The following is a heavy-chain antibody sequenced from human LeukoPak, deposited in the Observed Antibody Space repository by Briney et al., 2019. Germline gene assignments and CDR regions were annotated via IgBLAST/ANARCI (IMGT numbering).Heavy chain of an antibody. CDR1: GGSISSYY. D-gene: IGHD3-22*01. V-gene: IGHV4-59*08. J-gene: IGHJ4*02. CDR2: IYYSGST. CDR3: ARHYDSSAYWYYFDY. Sequence: PSETLSLTCTVSGGSISSYYWSWIRQPPGKGLEWIGYIYYSGSTNYNPSLKSRVTISVDTSKNQFSLKLSSVTAADTAVYYCARHYDSSAYWYYFDYWGQGILVTVSS.